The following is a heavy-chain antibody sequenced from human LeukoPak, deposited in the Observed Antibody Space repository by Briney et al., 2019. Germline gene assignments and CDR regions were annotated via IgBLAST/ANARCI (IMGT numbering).Heavy chain of an antibody. CDR3: AKDLITIFAVFDY. D-gene: IGHD3-3*01. V-gene: IGHV3-23*01. CDR1: GFTFSSYA. Sequence: PGGSLRLSCAASGFTFSSYAMSWVRQAPGKGLEWVSTISGSGGSTYYADSVKGRFTFSRGNSKNTVYLQMNSLGAEDTAVYYCAKDLITIFAVFDYWGQGTLVTVSS. CDR2: ISGSGGST. J-gene: IGHJ4*02.